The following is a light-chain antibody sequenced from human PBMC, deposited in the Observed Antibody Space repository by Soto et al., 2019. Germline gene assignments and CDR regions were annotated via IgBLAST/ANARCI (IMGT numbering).Light chain of an antibody. V-gene: IGKV1-5*01. Sequence: DIQVTQSPSTLSASVGDRVTITCRASQSISSWLAWYQQKPGKAPKLLIYDASTLESGVPSTFSGSGSGTEFTLTISSLQPGDFATYYGQQYSTYTWTFGQGTKVDIK. J-gene: IGKJ1*01. CDR1: QSISSW. CDR2: DAS. CDR3: QQYSTYTWT.